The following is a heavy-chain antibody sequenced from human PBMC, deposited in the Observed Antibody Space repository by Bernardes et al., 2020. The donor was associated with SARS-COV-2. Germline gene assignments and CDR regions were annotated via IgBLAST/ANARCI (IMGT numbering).Heavy chain of an antibody. CDR2: FSSSGSYI. CDR1: GFTLSSYS. V-gene: IGHV3-21*01. J-gene: IGHJ4*02. D-gene: IGHD3-22*01. CDR3: TRGPVSGYGSFGV. Sequence: GGSLRLSCTTSGFTLSSYSMNWVRQAPGKGLEWVSSFSSSGSYIYYADSVKGRFTLSRDNAKNMLYLQMSSLSAEDTAVYYCTRGPVSGYGSFGVWGQGTLVTVSS.